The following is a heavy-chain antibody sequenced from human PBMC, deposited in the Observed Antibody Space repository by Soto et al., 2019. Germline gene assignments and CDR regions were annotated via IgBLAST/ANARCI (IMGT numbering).Heavy chain of an antibody. Sequence: GGSLRLSCAASGFTFSSYAMNWVRQAPGKGPEWVSHISVAGDTYYADSVKGRFTVTGDNSKNTLFLQMNGLRAEDTAVYYCAKSLKAATSFDYWGQGTLVTVSS. CDR1: GFTFSSYA. D-gene: IGHD6-25*01. CDR2: ISVAGDT. CDR3: AKSLKAATSFDY. J-gene: IGHJ4*02. V-gene: IGHV3-23*01.